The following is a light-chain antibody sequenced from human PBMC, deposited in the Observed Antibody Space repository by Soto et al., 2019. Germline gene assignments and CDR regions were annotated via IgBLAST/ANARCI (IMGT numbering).Light chain of an antibody. CDR2: EVF. CDR1: SSDVGSYNL. CDR3: CSYAGRATYV. J-gene: IGLJ2*01. V-gene: IGLV2-23*02. Sequence: QSVLTQPASVSGSPGQSITISCTGPSSDVGSYNLVSWYQQYPGKAPKLIIFEVFKRPSGVSHRFSGSKSGNTASLTISGLQAEDEPNYYCCSYAGRATYVFGGGTKLTVL.